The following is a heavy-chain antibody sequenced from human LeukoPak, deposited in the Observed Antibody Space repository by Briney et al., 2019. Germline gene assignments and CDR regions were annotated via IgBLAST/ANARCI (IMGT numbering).Heavy chain of an antibody. Sequence: PSETLSLTCAVYGGSFSGYYWSWIRQPPGKGLEWIGSIYYSGSTYYNPSLTSRVTISIDTSKTQFSLKLSSVTAADTAVYYCARGPAYYYDSSGYYYFDPWGQGTLVTVSS. D-gene: IGHD3-22*01. V-gene: IGHV4-34*01. CDR3: ARGPAYYYDSSGYYYFDP. CDR2: IYYSGST. J-gene: IGHJ5*02. CDR1: GGSFSGYY.